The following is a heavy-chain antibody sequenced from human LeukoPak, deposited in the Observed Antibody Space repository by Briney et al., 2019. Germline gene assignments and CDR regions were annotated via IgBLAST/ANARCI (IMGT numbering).Heavy chain of an antibody. Sequence: GGSLRLSCVASGFTFSSNAMSWVRQAPGKGLEWVSGISGSGQSKYYADSVKGRFTISRDNSKNTLYLQMNSLRAEDTAVYYCAKGYSGYDWSLVDYWGQGTLVTVSS. CDR2: ISGSGQSK. V-gene: IGHV3-23*01. D-gene: IGHD5-12*01. CDR3: AKGYSGYDWSLVDY. CDR1: GFTFSSNA. J-gene: IGHJ4*02.